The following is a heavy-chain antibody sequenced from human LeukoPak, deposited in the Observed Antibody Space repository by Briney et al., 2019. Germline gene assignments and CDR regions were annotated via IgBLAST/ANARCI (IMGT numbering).Heavy chain of an antibody. D-gene: IGHD1-1*01. CDR1: GGSISSHY. J-gene: IGHJ3*02. CDR2: IYYSEST. Sequence: PSETLSLTCTVSGGSISSHYWSWIRQPPGKGLGWMGYIYYSESTNYNHSLKSRVTISVDTSKNQFYLKLSSVTAADTAVYYCARDISETGTTLAFDIWGQGTMVTVSS. CDR3: ARDISETGTTLAFDI. V-gene: IGHV4-59*11.